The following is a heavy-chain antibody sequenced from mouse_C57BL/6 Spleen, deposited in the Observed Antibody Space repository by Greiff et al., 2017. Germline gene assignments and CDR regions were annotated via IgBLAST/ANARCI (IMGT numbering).Heavy chain of an antibody. CDR3: ARERRYSRRYFEV. CDR1: GFTFSSYA. V-gene: IGHV5-4*01. D-gene: IGHD2-5*01. J-gene: IGHJ1*03. CDR2: ISDGGSYT. Sequence: EVQLVESGGGLVKPGGSLKLSCAASGFTFSSYAMSWVRQTPEKRLEWVATISDGGSYTYYPDNVKGRFTISRDNAKNNLYLQMRHLKSEDTAMYYCARERRYSRRYFEVWGTGTTVTVSS.